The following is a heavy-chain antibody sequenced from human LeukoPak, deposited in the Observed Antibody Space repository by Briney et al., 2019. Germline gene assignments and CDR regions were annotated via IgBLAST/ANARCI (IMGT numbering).Heavy chain of an antibody. CDR3: ARDSGIAVAGTCGY. CDR1: GYTFTSYG. Sequence: ASVKVSCKASGYTFTSYGISWVRQAPGQGLEWMGWISAYNGNTNYAQKLQGRVTMTTDTSTSTAYMELRSLRSDDTAVYYCARDSGIAVAGTCGYWGQGTLVTVSS. J-gene: IGHJ4*02. D-gene: IGHD6-19*01. CDR2: ISAYNGNT. V-gene: IGHV1-18*01.